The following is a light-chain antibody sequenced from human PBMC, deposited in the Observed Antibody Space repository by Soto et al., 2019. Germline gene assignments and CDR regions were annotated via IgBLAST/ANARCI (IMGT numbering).Light chain of an antibody. CDR3: QQYGSSRT. CDR2: GAS. V-gene: IGKV3-20*01. J-gene: IGKJ1*01. Sequence: DIVLTQSPATLSLSPGERATLSCRASQSVPSTYFAWYQQKPGQAPRLLIYGASSRATGIPDRFSGSGSGTDFTLTISRLEPEDFAVYYCQQYGSSRTFGQGTKVDIK. CDR1: QSVPSTY.